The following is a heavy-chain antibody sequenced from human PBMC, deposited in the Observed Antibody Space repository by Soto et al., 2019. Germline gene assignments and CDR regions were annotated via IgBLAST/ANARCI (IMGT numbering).Heavy chain of an antibody. CDR3: VKGETTVVKLLNEH. Sequence: GGSLRLSCATAGFTLRNYFMHWVRQAPGKGLEWVAVLSNDGTTTYYGESIKGRFTISRDISTNTVFLQMNSLRREDTATYFCVKGETTVVKLLNEHWGQGAQVTVSS. D-gene: IGHD1-1*01. V-gene: IGHV3-30*18. CDR1: GFTLRNYF. CDR2: LSNDGTTT. J-gene: IGHJ4*02.